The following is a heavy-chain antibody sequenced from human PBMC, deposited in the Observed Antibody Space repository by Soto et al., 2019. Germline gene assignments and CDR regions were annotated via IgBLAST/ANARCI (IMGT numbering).Heavy chain of an antibody. CDR1: GFNLGAYA. CDR2: IRSRAYGGTT. D-gene: IGHD6-25*01. V-gene: IGHV3-49*04. Sequence: EVQLVESGGGLVQPGRSLRLSCTGSGFNLGAYAMSWVRQAPGKGLEWVGSIRSRAYGGTTEYAASVKGRFTISRDASKSIAYLQMDSLKTEDTAMYFCARYRLAADLSDFDYWGQGTLVTVSS. J-gene: IGHJ4*02. CDR3: ARYRLAADLSDFDY.